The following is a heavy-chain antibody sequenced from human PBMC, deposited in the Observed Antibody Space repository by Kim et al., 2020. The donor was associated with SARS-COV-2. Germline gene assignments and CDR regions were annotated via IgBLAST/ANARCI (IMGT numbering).Heavy chain of an antibody. CDR3: ARDACSGGSCYHDY. Sequence: ADAVKGRFTISRDSSNNTLYLQVNSLRVEDTAVYFCARDACSGGSCYHDYWGQGTLVTVSS. V-gene: IGHV3-23*01. J-gene: IGHJ4*02. D-gene: IGHD2-15*01.